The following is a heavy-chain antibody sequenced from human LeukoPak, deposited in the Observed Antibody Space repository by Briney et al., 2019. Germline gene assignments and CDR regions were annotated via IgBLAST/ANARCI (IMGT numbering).Heavy chain of an antibody. CDR3: AANYDSSGYYLDY. Sequence: SVKVSCKASGFTFTSSAVQWVRQARGQRLEWIGWIVVGSGNTNYAQKSQERVTITRDMSTSTAYMELSSLRSEDTAVYYCAANYDSSGYYLDYWGQGTLVTVSS. V-gene: IGHV1-58*01. CDR2: IVVGSGNT. CDR1: GFTFTSSA. D-gene: IGHD3-22*01. J-gene: IGHJ4*02.